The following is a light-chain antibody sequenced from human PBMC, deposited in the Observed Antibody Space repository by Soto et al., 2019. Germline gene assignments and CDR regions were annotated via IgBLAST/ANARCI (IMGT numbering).Light chain of an antibody. Sequence: EIVLTQSPATLSLSPGERATLSCRASQSVSSYLAWYRQRAGQAPRLIIYDASNRATGIPARFSGSGSGTDFTLTISRLQSEDFAVYYCQQYKNWPPITFGGGTKVDIK. CDR2: DAS. CDR3: QQYKNWPPIT. CDR1: QSVSSY. J-gene: IGKJ4*01. V-gene: IGKV3-11*01.